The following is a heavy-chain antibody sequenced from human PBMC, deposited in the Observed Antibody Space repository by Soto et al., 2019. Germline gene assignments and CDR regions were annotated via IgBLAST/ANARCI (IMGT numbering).Heavy chain of an antibody. CDR3: ASRQRYSGGVDY. CDR2: IYSGGST. J-gene: IGHJ4*02. CDR1: GFTVSSNY. Sequence: EVQLVESGGGLIQPGGSLRLSCAASGFTVSSNYMSWVRQAPGKGLEWVSIIYSGGSTYYADSVKGRFTISRDNSKNTLYLQMNSLRADDTAVYYCASRQRYSGGVDYWGQGTLVTVSS. D-gene: IGHD2-15*01. V-gene: IGHV3-53*01.